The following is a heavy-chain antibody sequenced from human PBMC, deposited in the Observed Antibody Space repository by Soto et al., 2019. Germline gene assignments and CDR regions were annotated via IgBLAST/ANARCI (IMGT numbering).Heavy chain of an antibody. CDR2: IYYSGST. D-gene: IGHD6-19*01. CDR3: ARGHSSGWIDAFDI. V-gene: IGHV4-59*01. Sequence: SQTLSVTCTVSDGSISSYSWSWILKPPGKGLEWIGYIYYSGSTNYNPSLKSRVTISVDTSKNQFSLKLSSVTAADTAVYYCARGHSSGWIDAFDIWGQGTMVTVSS. CDR1: DGSISSYS. J-gene: IGHJ3*02.